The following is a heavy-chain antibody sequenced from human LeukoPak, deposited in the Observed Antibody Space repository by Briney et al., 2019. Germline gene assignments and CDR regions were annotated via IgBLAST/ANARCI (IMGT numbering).Heavy chain of an antibody. J-gene: IGHJ4*02. CDR2: IYHSGST. Sequence: PSQTLSLTCTVSGGSISSGGYYWSWIRQPPGKGLEWIGYIYHSGSTYYNPSLKSRVTISVDRSKNQFSLKLSSVTAADTAVYYCARVGATSILDYWGQGTLVTVSS. D-gene: IGHD1-26*01. V-gene: IGHV4-30-2*01. CDR1: GGSISSGGYY. CDR3: ARVGATSILDY.